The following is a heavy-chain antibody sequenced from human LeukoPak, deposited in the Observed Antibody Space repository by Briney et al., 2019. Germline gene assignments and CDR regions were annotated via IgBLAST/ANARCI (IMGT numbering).Heavy chain of an antibody. Sequence: GASVKVSCKASGYTFTASYMHWVRQAPGQGLEWMGWISTYNGNTNYAQKFQDRVTMTTDTSTSTAYMELRSLRSDDTAVYYCARDYYGSGDYWGQGTLVTVSS. V-gene: IGHV1-18*04. CDR1: GYTFTASY. CDR2: ISTYNGNT. D-gene: IGHD3-10*01. CDR3: ARDYYGSGDY. J-gene: IGHJ4*02.